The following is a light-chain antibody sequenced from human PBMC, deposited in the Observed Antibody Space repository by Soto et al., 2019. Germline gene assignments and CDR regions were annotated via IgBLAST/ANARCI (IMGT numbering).Light chain of an antibody. CDR2: DAS. CDR1: QSVSSY. Sequence: VLTQSPGTLSLSPEERATLSCRASQSVSSYLAWYQQKPGQAPRLLIYDASNRATGIPARFSGSGSGTDFTLTISRLEPEDFAVYYCQQYGSSPRTFGQGTKVDIK. J-gene: IGKJ1*01. V-gene: IGKV3-20*01. CDR3: QQYGSSPRT.